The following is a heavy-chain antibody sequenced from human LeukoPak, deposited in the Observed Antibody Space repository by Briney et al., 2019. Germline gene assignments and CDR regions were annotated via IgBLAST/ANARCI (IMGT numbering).Heavy chain of an antibody. V-gene: IGHV3-30*01. CDR2: ISYDGSNK. Sequence: GGSLRLSCSASGFTFSNYPMHWVRQTPGKGLEWVAVISYDGSNKFYSDSVKGRSTVSRDNSNNTLSLQINSLRPEDTAVYYCARAPRLLTGNNGADCWGLGTRVTVSS. D-gene: IGHD2-21*01. J-gene: IGHJ4*02. CDR1: GFTFSNYP. CDR3: ARAPRLLTGNNGADC.